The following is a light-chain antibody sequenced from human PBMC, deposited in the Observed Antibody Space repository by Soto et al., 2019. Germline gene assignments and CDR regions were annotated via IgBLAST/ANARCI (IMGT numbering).Light chain of an antibody. CDR1: SSDVGGYNY. V-gene: IGLV2-8*01. Sequence: QSALAQPPSASWSPGQSVTISCTGTSSDVGGYNYVSWYQQHPGKAPKLMIYEVSKRPSGVPDRFSGSKSGNTASLTVSGLQAEDEADYYCSSYAGSNLYVFGTGTKVTVL. J-gene: IGLJ1*01. CDR3: SSYAGSNLYV. CDR2: EVS.